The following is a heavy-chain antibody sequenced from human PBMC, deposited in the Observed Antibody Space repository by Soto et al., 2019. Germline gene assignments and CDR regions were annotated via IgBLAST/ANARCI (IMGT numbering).Heavy chain of an antibody. J-gene: IGHJ5*02. CDR1: GFTFSSYA. CDR3: ANGRYSGPPTEKWFDP. D-gene: IGHD5-12*01. Sequence: EVQLLESGGGLVQPGGSLRLSCAASGFTFSSYAMSWVRQAPGKGLEWVSALSRSGGSTYYADSVKGRFTISIDNSKNKRNLQRNSLRAEDTAIYYCANGRYSGPPTEKWFDPWGQGTLVTVSS. CDR2: LSRSGGST. V-gene: IGHV3-23*01.